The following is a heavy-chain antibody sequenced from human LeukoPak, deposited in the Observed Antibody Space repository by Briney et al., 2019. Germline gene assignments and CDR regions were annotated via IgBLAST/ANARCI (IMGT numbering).Heavy chain of an antibody. D-gene: IGHD2-15*01. V-gene: IGHV1-18*01. J-gene: IGHJ4*02. CDR1: GYTFTSYG. CDR2: ISAYNGNT. CDR3: ARDYCSGGSCPLDY. Sequence: ASVNVSCKASGYTFTSYGISWVRQAPGQGLEWMGWISAYNGNTNYAQKLQGRVTMTTDTSTSTAYMELRSLRSDDTAVYYCARDYCSGGSCPLDYWGQGTLVTVSS.